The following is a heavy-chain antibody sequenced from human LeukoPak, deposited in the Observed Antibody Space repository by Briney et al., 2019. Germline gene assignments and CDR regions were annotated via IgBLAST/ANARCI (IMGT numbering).Heavy chain of an antibody. D-gene: IGHD3-10*01. CDR1: GFTVSSNY. J-gene: IGHJ4*02. V-gene: IGHV3-66*01. Sequence: GGSLRLSCAASGFTVSSNYMSWVRQAPGKGLEWVSVIYSGGNTYYADSVKGRFTISRDNSKNTLYLQMESLRGEDTAVYYCARDGYYGSGSYDYWGQGTLVTVSS. CDR3: ARDGYYGSGSYDY. CDR2: IYSGGNT.